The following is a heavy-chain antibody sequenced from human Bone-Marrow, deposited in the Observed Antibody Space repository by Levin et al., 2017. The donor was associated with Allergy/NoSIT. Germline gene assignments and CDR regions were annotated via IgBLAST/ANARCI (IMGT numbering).Heavy chain of an antibody. CDR3: ARANYYGSGSYYYYYYYMDV. J-gene: IGHJ6*03. D-gene: IGHD3-10*01. V-gene: IGHV4-31*03. CDR2: IYYSGST. Sequence: SSETLSLTCTVSGGSISSGGYYWSWIRQHPGKGLEWIGYIYYSGSTYYNPSLKSRVTISVDTSKNQFSLKLSSVTAADTAVYYCARANYYGSGSYYYYYYYMDVWGKGTTVTVSS. CDR1: GGSISSGGYY.